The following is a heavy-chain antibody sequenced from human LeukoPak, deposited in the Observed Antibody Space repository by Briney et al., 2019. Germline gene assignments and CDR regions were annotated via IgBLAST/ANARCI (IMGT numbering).Heavy chain of an antibody. D-gene: IGHD3-3*01. CDR1: GFTFSVYG. J-gene: IGHJ4*02. CDR2: ISHDGGNK. CDR3: AKPRGGYYFDY. V-gene: IGHV3-30*18. Sequence: QSGGSLRLSCAASGFTFSVYGMHWVRQGPGKGLEWVALISHDGGNKNYTDSVKGRFTISRDNSKNTVYLQMNSLRPEDTAVYYCAKPRGGYYFDYWGQGTLVTVSS.